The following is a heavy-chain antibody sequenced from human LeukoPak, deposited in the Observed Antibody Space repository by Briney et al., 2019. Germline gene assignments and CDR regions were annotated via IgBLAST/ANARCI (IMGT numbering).Heavy chain of an antibody. J-gene: IGHJ3*02. CDR3: ARGISGYYGSQGAFDI. Sequence: GASVKVSCKASGYTFSSYYIHWVRQAPGQGLEWMGIINPSGGSTSYAQKFQGRVTMTRNTSISTAYMELSSLRSEDTAVYYCARGISGYYGSQGAFDIWGQGTMVTVSS. CDR2: INPSGGST. D-gene: IGHD3-10*01. CDR1: GYTFSSYY. V-gene: IGHV1-46*01.